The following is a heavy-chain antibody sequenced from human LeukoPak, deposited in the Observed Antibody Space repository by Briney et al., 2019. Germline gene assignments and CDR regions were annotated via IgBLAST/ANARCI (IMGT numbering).Heavy chain of an antibody. D-gene: IGHD6-19*01. CDR2: ISGSGGST. CDR1: EFTFSSYA. V-gene: IGHV3-23*01. J-gene: IGHJ4*02. CDR3: SKDLLPGVAVAGGFDY. Sequence: GSLRPSCAASEFTFSSYAMSGVRQAPGKGLEWGPAISGSGGSTYYADSVKGRFTISRDNSKNTLYLQMNSLRAEDTAVYYCSKDLLPGVAVAGGFDYWGQGTLVTVSS.